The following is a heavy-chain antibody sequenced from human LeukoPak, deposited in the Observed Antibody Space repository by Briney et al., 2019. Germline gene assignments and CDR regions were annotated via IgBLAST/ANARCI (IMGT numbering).Heavy chain of an antibody. D-gene: IGHD2-15*01. CDR2: IYYSGST. J-gene: IGHJ4*02. CDR3: ARTDLHCSGGSCYSPVQYYFDY. V-gene: IGHV4-59*01. CDR1: GGSFSVYY. Sequence: SETLSLTCAVYGGSFSVYYWSWIRQPPGKGLEWSGYIYYSGSTNYNPSLKSRVTISVDTSKNQFSLKLSSVTAADTAVYYCARTDLHCSGGSCYSPVQYYFDYWGQGTLVTVSS.